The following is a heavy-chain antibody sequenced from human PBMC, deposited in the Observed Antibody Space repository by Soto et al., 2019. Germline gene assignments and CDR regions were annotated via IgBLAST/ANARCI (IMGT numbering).Heavy chain of an antibody. Sequence: QVQLQESGPGLVKPSQTLSLTCLVSGASVSGDGSYCSWIRQHPGKGLEFIGYIHNSGSTYSNPSFENLVAMSIDTSKNQFSMRLSSVTAAVSAVYFCARDLGSEQWFFDNWGQGILVTVSS. CDR2: IHNSGST. V-gene: IGHV4-31*01. D-gene: IGHD6-19*01. CDR1: GASVSGDGSY. CDR3: ARDLGSEQWFFDN. J-gene: IGHJ4*02.